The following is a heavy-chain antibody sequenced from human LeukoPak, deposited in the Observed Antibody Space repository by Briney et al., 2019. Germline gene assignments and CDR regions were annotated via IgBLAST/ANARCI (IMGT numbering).Heavy chain of an antibody. V-gene: IGHV1-24*01. Sequence: ASVKVSCKVSGYTLTELSMHWVRQAPGKGLEWMGGFDPENGETIYAQKFQGRVTMTEDTSTDAAYMELSRLRSDDTAVYYCARDFGGYSGYGLFDYWGQGTLVTVSS. D-gene: IGHD5-12*01. CDR1: GYTLTELS. CDR2: FDPENGET. CDR3: ARDFGGYSGYGLFDY. J-gene: IGHJ4*02.